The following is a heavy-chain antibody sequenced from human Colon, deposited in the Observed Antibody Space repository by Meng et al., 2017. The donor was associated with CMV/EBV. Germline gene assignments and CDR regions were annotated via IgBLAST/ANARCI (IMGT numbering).Heavy chain of an antibody. J-gene: IGHJ5*01. CDR2: IDTYRGDT. CDR3: TRAEYQLLDISGDRFDS. CDR1: GYRFTTFG. V-gene: IGHV1-18*01. Sequence: ASVKVSCKASGYRFTTFGVSWVRQAPGQGLEWMGWIDTYRGDTKYAQHLQGRATMATDTSTNTAYMELRSLRSDDAAVYYCTRAEYQLLDISGDRFDSWGQGTLVTVPS. D-gene: IGHD5-12*01.